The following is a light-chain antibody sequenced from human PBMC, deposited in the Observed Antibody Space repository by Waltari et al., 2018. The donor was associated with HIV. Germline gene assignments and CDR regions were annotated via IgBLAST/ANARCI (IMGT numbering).Light chain of an antibody. CDR1: SPNIGRNT. Sequence: QSVLTQPPSASGTPGQRVTISCSGSSPNIGRNTVNWYQQLPGTAPNLLIYTNNQRPSWVPDRFSGSKSGTSASLAISGLHSDDEAHYYCGVWDDSLNGQVFGGGTKLTVL. V-gene: IGLV1-44*01. CDR3: GVWDDSLNGQV. J-gene: IGLJ2*01. CDR2: TNN.